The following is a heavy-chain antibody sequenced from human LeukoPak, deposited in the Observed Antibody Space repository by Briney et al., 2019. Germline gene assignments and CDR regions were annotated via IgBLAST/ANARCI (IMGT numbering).Heavy chain of an antibody. D-gene: IGHD5/OR15-5a*01. V-gene: IGHV3-30-3*01. CDR1: RFTFSNYA. J-gene: IGHJ4*02. CDR3: ARGVMTSYDY. Sequence: GGSLRLSCAASRFTFSNYAMHWVRQAPGKGLEWMAVISYDGGSKYYADSVKGRFTISRDNSKTTLYLQMNSLRAEDTAVYYCARGVMTSYDYWGQGTLVSVSS. CDR2: ISYDGGSK.